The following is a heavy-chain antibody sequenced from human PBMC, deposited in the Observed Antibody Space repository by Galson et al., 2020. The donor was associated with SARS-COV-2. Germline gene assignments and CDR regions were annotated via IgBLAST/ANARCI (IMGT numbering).Heavy chain of an antibody. V-gene: IGHV3-30*04. CDR3: AREGDIVVVSDAFDI. CDR1: GFTFSSYA. Sequence: SLKISCEASGFTFSSYAMHWVRQAPGKGLEWAAVISYDGSNQYYADSVKGRFTISRDNSKNTLYLQMNSLRAEDTAVYYCAREGDIVVVSDAFDIWGQGTMVTVSS. D-gene: IGHD2-21*01. J-gene: IGHJ3*02. CDR2: ISYDGSNQ.